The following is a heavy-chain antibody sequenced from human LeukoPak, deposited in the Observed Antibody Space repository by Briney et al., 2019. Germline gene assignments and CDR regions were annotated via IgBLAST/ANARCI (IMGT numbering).Heavy chain of an antibody. V-gene: IGHV3-7*01. Sequence: PGGSLRLSCAVSGFTFSRYWMTWVRQAPGKGLEWVANIKQDGSEKYSVDSVKGRFTISRDNAKNSLYLQMNSLRAEDTAVYYCATAVFPTRPFYDFWSGWDYWGQGTLVTVSS. D-gene: IGHD3-3*01. CDR2: IKQDGSEK. CDR3: ATAVFPTRPFYDFWSGWDY. CDR1: GFTFSRYW. J-gene: IGHJ4*02.